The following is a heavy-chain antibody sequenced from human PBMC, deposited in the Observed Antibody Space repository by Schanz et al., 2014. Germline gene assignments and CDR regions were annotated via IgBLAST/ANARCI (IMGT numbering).Heavy chain of an antibody. Sequence: QVLLVQSGAEVKKPGASVKVSCKASGYTFTSYAMNWVRQAPGQGLEWMGWINPDSGGTNYAQKSKGRATMTKDMSINTAYMELSRLRSDDSAVYYCASDFWSGYSHYYYGLDVWGQGTTVTGSS. D-gene: IGHD3-3*01. CDR3: ASDFWSGYSHYYYGLDV. J-gene: IGHJ6*02. CDR2: INPDSGGT. CDR1: GYTFTSYA. V-gene: IGHV1-2*02.